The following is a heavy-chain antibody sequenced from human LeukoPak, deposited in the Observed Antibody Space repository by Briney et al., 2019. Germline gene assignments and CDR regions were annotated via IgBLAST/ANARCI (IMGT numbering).Heavy chain of an antibody. D-gene: IGHD2-2*01. V-gene: IGHV4-30-4*08. CDR1: GGSISSGDYY. CDR2: TYYSGST. Sequence: SETLSLTCTVSGGSISSGDYYWSWIRQPPGKGLEWIGYTYYSGSTYYNPSLKSRVTISADTSKNQFSLKLSSVTAADTAVYYCARRRYCSSTSCPYWYFDLWGRGTLVTVSS. J-gene: IGHJ2*01. CDR3: ARRRYCSSTSCPYWYFDL.